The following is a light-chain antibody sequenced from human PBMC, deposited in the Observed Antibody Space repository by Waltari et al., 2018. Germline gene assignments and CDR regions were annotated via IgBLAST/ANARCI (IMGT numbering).Light chain of an antibody. CDR2: DAS. CDR1: QSIRTN. J-gene: IGKJ4*01. Sequence: EIVMTQSPATLSVSPGERASLSCRASQSIRTNLAWYQQRRGQAPMVLIYDASIRANGIPARFSGSGSGTEYTLTISSLQSEDIAVYYCQKYNSGPLTFGGGTKVEIK. V-gene: IGKV3-15*01. CDR3: QKYNSGPLT.